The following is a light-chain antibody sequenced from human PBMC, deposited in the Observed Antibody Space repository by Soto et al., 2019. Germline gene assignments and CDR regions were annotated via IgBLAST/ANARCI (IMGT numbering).Light chain of an antibody. J-gene: IGKJ2*01. Sequence: DIVMTQSPDSLAVSLGERATINCKPSQSVLSSSNNKNFLAWYQQKPGQSPKLLIYWASTRESGVPDRFSGSGSGTDFTLTISSLQAEDVAVYYCQQYYSIPYTFGQGTKLDIK. CDR2: WAS. CDR1: QSVLSSSNNKNF. CDR3: QQYYSIPYT. V-gene: IGKV4-1*01.